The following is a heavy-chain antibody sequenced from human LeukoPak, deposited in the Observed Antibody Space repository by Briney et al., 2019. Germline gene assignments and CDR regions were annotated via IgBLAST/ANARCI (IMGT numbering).Heavy chain of an antibody. CDR3: ARERLQFAFDI. J-gene: IGHJ3*02. V-gene: IGHV3-66*01. CDR2: IYSGGST. D-gene: IGHD6-25*01. Sequence: GGSLRLSCAASGFTVSSNYMSWVRPAPGKGLEWVSVIYSGGSTYYADSVKGRFTISRDNSKNTLYLQMNSLRAEDTAVYYCARERLQFAFDIWGQGTMVTVSS. CDR1: GFTVSSNY.